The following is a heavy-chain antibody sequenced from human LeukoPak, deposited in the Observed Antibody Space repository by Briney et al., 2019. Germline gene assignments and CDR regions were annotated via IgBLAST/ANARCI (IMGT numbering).Heavy chain of an antibody. CDR3: ARNYCSSTSCRPSDAFDI. V-gene: IGHV1-69*05. Sequence: GASVKVSCKASGGTFSSYAISWVRQAPGQGLEWMGGIIPIFGTANYAQKFQGRVTITTDESTSTAYMELSSLRSEDTAVYYCARNYCSSTSCRPSDAFDIWGQGTMVTASS. J-gene: IGHJ3*02. D-gene: IGHD2-2*01. CDR1: GGTFSSYA. CDR2: IIPIFGTA.